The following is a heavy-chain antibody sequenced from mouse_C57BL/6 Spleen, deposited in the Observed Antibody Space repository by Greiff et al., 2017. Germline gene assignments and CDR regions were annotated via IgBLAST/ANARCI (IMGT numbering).Heavy chain of an antibody. CDR3: GGVGLLGYAMDY. J-gene: IGHJ4*01. Sequence: EVQRVESGGGLVQPKGSLKLSCAASGFSFNTYAMNWVRQAPGKGLEWVARIRSKSNNYATYYADSVKDRFTISRDDSESMLYLQMNNLKTEDAAMYYCGGVGLLGYAMDYWGQGTSVTVSS. CDR1: GFSFNTYA. V-gene: IGHV10-1*01. CDR2: IRSKSNNYAT.